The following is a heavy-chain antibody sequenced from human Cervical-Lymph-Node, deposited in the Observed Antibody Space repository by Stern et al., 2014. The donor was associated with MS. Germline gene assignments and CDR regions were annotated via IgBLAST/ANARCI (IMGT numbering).Heavy chain of an antibody. V-gene: IGHV1-69*01. CDR1: GGTFSNYA. D-gene: IGHD3-10*01. J-gene: IGHJ6*02. CDR3: ARGRDYYYYFGMDV. Sequence: QVQLVQSGAEVRKPGSSVKVSCKASGGTFSNYAISWVRQAPGQGLERMGGICPMFNTPNDAQEFQGRITITADESTSTAYMELSSLRSEDSAVYYCARGRDYYYYFGMDVWGQGTTVTVSS. CDR2: ICPMFNTP.